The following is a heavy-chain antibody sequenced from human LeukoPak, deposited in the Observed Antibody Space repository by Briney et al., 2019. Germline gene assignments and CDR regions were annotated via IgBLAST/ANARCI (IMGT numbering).Heavy chain of an antibody. CDR3: ARGRGSGSNYRRLDY. J-gene: IGHJ4*02. V-gene: IGHV1-8*03. CDR1: GYTFTSHD. Sequence: ASVKLSCKASGYTFTSHDINWVRQATGQGLEWMGWMNPNSGNTGFAQTFQGRVTTTRNTSISTAYMELSSLRSEDTAIYYCARGRGSGSNYRRLDYWGQGSLVTVSS. CDR2: MNPNSGNT. D-gene: IGHD1-26*01.